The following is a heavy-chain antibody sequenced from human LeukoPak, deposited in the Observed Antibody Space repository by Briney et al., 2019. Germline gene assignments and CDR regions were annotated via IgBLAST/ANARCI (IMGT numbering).Heavy chain of an antibody. CDR1: GFTFSSYA. D-gene: IGHD1-26*01. V-gene: IGHV3-23*01. CDR3: ARGSSNSGSYYNWFDP. J-gene: IGHJ5*02. Sequence: GGSLRLSCAASGFTFSSYAMSWVRQAPGKGLEWVSAISGSGGSTYYADSVKGRFTISRDNAKNSLFLQMNSLRAEDTAVYYCARGSSNSGSYYNWFDPWGQGTLVTVSS. CDR2: ISGSGGST.